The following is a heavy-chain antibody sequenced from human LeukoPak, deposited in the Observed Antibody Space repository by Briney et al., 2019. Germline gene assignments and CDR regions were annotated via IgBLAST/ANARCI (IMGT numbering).Heavy chain of an antibody. CDR3: ARARTGQQLSWVRAGGRANYPYYFDY. Sequence: PSETLSLTCTVSGGSISSSSYYWSWIRQPPGKGLEWIGEINHSGSTNYNPSLKSRVTISVDTSKNQFSLKLSSVTAADTAVYYCARARTGQQLSWVRAGGRANYPYYFDYWGQGTLVTVSS. V-gene: IGHV4-39*07. D-gene: IGHD6-13*01. J-gene: IGHJ4*02. CDR1: GGSISSSSYY. CDR2: INHSGST.